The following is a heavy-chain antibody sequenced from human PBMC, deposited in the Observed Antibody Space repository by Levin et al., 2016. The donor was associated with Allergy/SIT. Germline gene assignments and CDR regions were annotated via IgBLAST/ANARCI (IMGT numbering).Heavy chain of an antibody. CDR1: GYSFTSYW. V-gene: IGHV5-51*01. J-gene: IGHJ3*02. CDR2: IYPGDSDT. Sequence: KVSCKGSGYSFTSYWIGWVRQMPGKGLEWMGIIYPGDSDTRYSPSFQGQVTISADKSISTAYLQWSSLKASDTAMYYCARRWITMVRGGDAFDIWGQGTMVTVSS. CDR3: ARRWITMVRGGDAFDI. D-gene: IGHD3-10*01.